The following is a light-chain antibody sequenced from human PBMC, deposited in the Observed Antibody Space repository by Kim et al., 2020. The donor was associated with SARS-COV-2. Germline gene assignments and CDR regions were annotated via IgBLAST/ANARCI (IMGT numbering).Light chain of an antibody. CDR1: SGSSASNY. Sequence: KTVTISCTRSSGSSASNYVQWYQQRPGSSPPTVIYEANESPSGVPVRFSCSIDSSSTSASLNISGLKAEDEADYYCQSYDSYIGVFGGGTQLTVL. V-gene: IGLV6-57*01. CDR3: QSYDSYIGV. CDR2: EAN. J-gene: IGLJ3*02.